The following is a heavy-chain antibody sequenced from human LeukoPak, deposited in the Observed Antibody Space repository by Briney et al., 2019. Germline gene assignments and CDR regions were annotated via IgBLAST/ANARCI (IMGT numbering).Heavy chain of an antibody. J-gene: IGHJ3*01. CDR1: GFTFSRYW. V-gene: IGHV3-74*01. CDR2: INNDGSDT. CDR3: ARGGFSHAFDV. D-gene: IGHD2/OR15-2a*01. Sequence: PGGSLRLSCAASGFTFSRYWIHWVRQAPGKGLVWVSRINNDGSDTIYADSVKGRFAMSRDNAKNTIFLQMSGLRAEDTAVCYCARGGFSHAFDVWGQGTTVTVSS.